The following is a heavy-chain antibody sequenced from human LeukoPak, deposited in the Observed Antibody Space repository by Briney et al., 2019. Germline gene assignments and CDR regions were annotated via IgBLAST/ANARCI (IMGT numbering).Heavy chain of an antibody. D-gene: IGHD7-27*01. CDR3: ARDLGMEFDY. CDR2: IVSNGGST. J-gene: IGHJ4*02. CDR1: GFTFSSSA. Sequence: GGSLRLSCSASGFTFSSSAMHWVRQAPGKGLEYVSAIVSNGGSTYYADSVKGRFTISRDNAKNSLYLQMNSLRAEDTAVYYCARDLGMEFDYWGQGTLVTVSS. V-gene: IGHV3-64*04.